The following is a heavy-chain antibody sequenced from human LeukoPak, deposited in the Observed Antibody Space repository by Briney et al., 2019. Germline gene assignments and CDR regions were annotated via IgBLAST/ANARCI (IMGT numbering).Heavy chain of an antibody. D-gene: IGHD3-22*01. J-gene: IGHJ4*02. Sequence: PSETLSLTCTVSGGSISNYYWSWIRQPAGKGLEWIGRIYTRGSTNYNPSLKSRVTISVDKSKNQFTLKLTSVTAADTAVYYCARDGGDYDSSGYYYSCFDYWGQGTLVTVSS. CDR1: GGSISNYY. CDR3: ARDGGDYDSSGYYYSCFDY. V-gene: IGHV4-4*07. CDR2: IYTRGST.